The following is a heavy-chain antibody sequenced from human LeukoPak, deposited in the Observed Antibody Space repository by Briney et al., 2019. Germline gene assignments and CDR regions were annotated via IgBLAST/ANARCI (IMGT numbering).Heavy chain of an antibody. CDR3: ARDWAHGSFDL. CDR1: GYPFTAFS. Sequence: ASVKVSCKALGYPFTAFSLHWVRQAPGQGPEWMAIINPGIFTTTYAQKLQDRITVTSDTSTATVYMELRSLRLEDTAVYFCARDWAHGSFDLWGQGPLPTVSS. CDR2: INPGIFTT. J-gene: IGHJ4*02. V-gene: IGHV1-46*01. D-gene: IGHD3-16*01.